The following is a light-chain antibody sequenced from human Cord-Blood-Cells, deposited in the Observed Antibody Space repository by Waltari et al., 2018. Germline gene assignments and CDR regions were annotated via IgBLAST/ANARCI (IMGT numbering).Light chain of an antibody. CDR1: SSDVGSYNL. V-gene: IGLV2-23*01. Sequence: HSALPQPASVSGSPGQSITISCTGTSSDVGSYNLVSWYQQHPGKAPKLMIYEGSKRPSGVSNRFSGSKSGNTASLTISGLQAEDEADYYCCSYAGSWVFGGGTKLTVL. CDR2: EGS. CDR3: CSYAGSWV. J-gene: IGLJ3*02.